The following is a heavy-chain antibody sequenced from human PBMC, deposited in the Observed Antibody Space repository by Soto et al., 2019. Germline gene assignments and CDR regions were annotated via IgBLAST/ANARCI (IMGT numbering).Heavy chain of an antibody. CDR2: ISGSGTST. CDR1: GFTFSNYA. CDR3: ASASPVTTLCI. V-gene: IGHV3-23*01. D-gene: IGHD4-17*01. J-gene: IGHJ4*02. Sequence: GGSLRLSCAPSGFTFSNYAMTWVRQAPGKGLEWVSGISGSGTSTYYADSVKGRFTVSRDNSKNTLYLQMSSLRSEDTAVYYCASASPVTTLCIWGQGTLVTVSS.